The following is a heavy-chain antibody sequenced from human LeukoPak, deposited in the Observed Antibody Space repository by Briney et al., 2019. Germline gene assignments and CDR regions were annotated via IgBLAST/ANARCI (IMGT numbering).Heavy chain of an antibody. CDR2: ISSSGSTI. CDR3: ARGNWGGATRRYYYYYYMDV. D-gene: IGHD1-26*01. CDR1: GFTFSDYY. V-gene: IGHV3-11*04. J-gene: IGHJ6*03. Sequence: TGGSLRLSCAASGFTFSDYYMSWIRQAPGKGLEWVSYISSSGSTIYYADSVKGRFTISRDNAKNSLYLQMNSLRAEDTAVYYCARGNWGGATRRYYYYYYMDVWGKGTTVTISS.